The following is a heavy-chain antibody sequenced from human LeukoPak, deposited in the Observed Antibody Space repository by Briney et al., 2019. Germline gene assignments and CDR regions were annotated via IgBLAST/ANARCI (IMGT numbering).Heavy chain of an antibody. V-gene: IGHV4-4*07. CDR2: IYTSGST. CDR3: ARALGRYQLRYYYYYGMDV. CDR1: GGSISSYY. J-gene: IGHJ6*02. Sequence: SETLSLTCTVSGGSISSYYWSWIRQPAGKGLEWIGRIYTSGSTNYNPSLKSRVTMSVDTSKNQFSLKLSSVTAADTAVYYCARALGRYQLRYYYYYGMDVWGQGTTVTVSS. D-gene: IGHD2-2*01.